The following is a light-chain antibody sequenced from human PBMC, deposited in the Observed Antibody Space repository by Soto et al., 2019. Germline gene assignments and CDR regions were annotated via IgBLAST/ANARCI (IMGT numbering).Light chain of an antibody. CDR3: LQFDNSPLYT. Sequence: EIVLTQSPGTLSLSPGERATLSCRASQSVSSSSITWYQQKPGQAPRLLIDGESTRATGIADRFSGSGSGTDFSLTISRLEPEDFAVYYCLQFDNSPLYTFGQGTKLEIK. CDR2: GES. CDR1: QSVSSSS. V-gene: IGKV3-20*01. J-gene: IGKJ2*01.